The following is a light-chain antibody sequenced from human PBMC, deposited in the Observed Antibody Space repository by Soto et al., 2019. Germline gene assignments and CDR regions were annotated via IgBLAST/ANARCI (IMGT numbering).Light chain of an antibody. J-gene: IGKJ5*01. V-gene: IGKV1D-16*02. CDR2: AAS. CDR3: QQYNTFPPT. CDR1: SDIGSF. Sequence: IRMTQSPSSMCASXGDRVTIPCRARSDIGSFLAWYQQKPENAPKSXXYAASSLQSGAPSRFSGSGSGTDFTLTISSLQPEDFATYYGQQYNTFPPTFGQGTRLEIK.